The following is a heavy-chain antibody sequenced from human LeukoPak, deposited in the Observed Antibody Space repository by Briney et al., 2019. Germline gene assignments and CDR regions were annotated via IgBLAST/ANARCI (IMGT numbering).Heavy chain of an antibody. CDR1: GFTFSSYW. CDR3: AKCPPLTYYYDSSGYHYYHYYYMDV. D-gene: IGHD3-22*01. V-gene: IGHV3-74*01. CDR2: INSDGSST. Sequence: PGGSLRLSCAASGFTFSSYWMHWVRQAPGKGLVWVSRINSDGSSTSYADSVKGRFTISRDNAKNTLYLQMNSLRAEDTAVYYCAKCPPLTYYYDSSGYHYYHYYYMDVWGKGTTVTISS. J-gene: IGHJ6*03.